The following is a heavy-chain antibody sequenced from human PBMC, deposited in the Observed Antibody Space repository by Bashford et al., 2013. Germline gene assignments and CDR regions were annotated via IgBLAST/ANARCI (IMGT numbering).Heavy chain of an antibody. V-gene: IGHV3-23*01. D-gene: IGHD5-12*01. CDR2: ISGSGGST. CDR3: AKGYSGYDYYYYYDMDV. J-gene: IGHJ6*02. CDR1: GFTFSNYA. Sequence: GSLRLSCAASGFTFSNYAMSWVRQAPGKGLEWVSVISGSGGSTYYADSVKGRFTISRDNSKNTLYLQMNSLRAEDTAVYYCAKGYSGYDYYYYYDMDVWGQGTTVTVSS.